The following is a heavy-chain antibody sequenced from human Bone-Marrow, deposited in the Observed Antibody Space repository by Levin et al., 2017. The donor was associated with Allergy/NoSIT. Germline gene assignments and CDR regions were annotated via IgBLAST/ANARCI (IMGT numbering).Heavy chain of an antibody. CDR1: GFTFSSYA. V-gene: IGHV3-30-3*01. D-gene: IGHD3-10*01. CDR2: ISYDGSNK. J-gene: IGHJ3*02. Sequence: GESLKISCAASGFTFSSYAMHWVRQAPGKGLEWVAVISYDGSNKYYADSVKGRFTISRDNSKNTLYLQMNSLRAEDTAVYYCARTRIPRAREEGGPGSLTMVRGVIDDAFDIWGQGTMVTVSS. CDR3: ARTRIPRAREEGGPGSLTMVRGVIDDAFDI.